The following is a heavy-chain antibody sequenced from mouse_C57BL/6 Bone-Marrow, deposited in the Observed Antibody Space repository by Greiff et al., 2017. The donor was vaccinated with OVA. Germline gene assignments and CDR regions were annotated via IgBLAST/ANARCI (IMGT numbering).Heavy chain of an antibody. J-gene: IGHJ3*01. V-gene: IGHV3-1*01. D-gene: IGHD2-3*01. CDR3: AREGDGSPWFAY. Sequence: EVQGVESGPGMVKPSQSLSLTCTVTGYSITSGYDWHWIRHFPGNKLEWMGYISYSGSTNYNPSLKSRISITHDTSKNHFFLKLNSVTTEDTATYYCAREGDGSPWFAYWGQGTLVTVSA. CDR1: GYSITSGYD. CDR2: ISYSGST.